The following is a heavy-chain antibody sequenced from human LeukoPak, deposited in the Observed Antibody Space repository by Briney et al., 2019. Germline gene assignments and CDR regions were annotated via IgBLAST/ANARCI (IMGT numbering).Heavy chain of an antibody. V-gene: IGHV4-39*01. CDR2: IYYSGNT. CDR3: ARGYYGYYYFNY. J-gene: IGHJ4*02. CDR1: GVSISSSNSY. D-gene: IGHD3-10*01. Sequence: SETLSLTCTVSGVSISSSNSYWGWIRQPPGKGLEWIGSIYYSGNTYYNASLKSQVSISIDTSKNQFSLRLTSVTAADTAVYYCARGYYGYYYFNYWGQGTLVTVSS.